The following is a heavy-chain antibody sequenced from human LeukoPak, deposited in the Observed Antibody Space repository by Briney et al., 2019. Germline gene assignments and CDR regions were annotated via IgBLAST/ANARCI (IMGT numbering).Heavy chain of an antibody. D-gene: IGHD6-19*01. CDR3: ARDLGAVARSGFDY. CDR1: GYTFTGYY. V-gene: IGHV1-2*02. Sequence: ASVEVSCKASGYTFTGYYMHWVRQAPGQGLEWMGWINPNSGGTNYAQKFQGRVTMTRDTSISTAYMELSRLRSDDTAVYYCARDLGAVARSGFDYWGQGTLVTVSS. CDR2: INPNSGGT. J-gene: IGHJ4*02.